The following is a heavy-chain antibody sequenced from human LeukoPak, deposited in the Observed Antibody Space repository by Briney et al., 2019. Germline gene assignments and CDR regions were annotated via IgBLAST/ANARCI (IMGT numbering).Heavy chain of an antibody. V-gene: IGHV1-8*03. Sequence: ASVKVSCKASGYTFTSYDINWVRQATGQGLEWMGWMNPNSCNTGYAQKFQGRVTITRNTSIITAYMELSSLRSEDTAVYYCARTNYYDFWSGYPAGYYYYMDVWGKGTTVTVSS. J-gene: IGHJ6*03. CDR3: ARTNYYDFWSGYPAGYYYYMDV. CDR2: MNPNSCNT. D-gene: IGHD3-3*01. CDR1: GYTFTSYD.